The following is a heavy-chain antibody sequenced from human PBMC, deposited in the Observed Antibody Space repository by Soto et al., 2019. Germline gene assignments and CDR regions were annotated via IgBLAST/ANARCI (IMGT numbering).Heavy chain of an antibody. Sequence: PSETLSLTCAVYGGSFSGYYWSWIRQPPGKGLEWIGEINHSGSTNYNPSLKSRVTISVDTSKNQFSLKLSSVTAADTAVYYCTGRIAAAATKDYWGQGTLVTSPQ. CDR1: GGSFSGYY. CDR3: TGRIAAAATKDY. CDR2: INHSGST. V-gene: IGHV4-34*01. D-gene: IGHD6-13*01. J-gene: IGHJ4*02.